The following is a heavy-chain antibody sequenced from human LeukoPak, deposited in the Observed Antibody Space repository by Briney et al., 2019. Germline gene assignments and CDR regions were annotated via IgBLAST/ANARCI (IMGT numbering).Heavy chain of an antibody. J-gene: IGHJ4*02. CDR1: GYSISSGYY. V-gene: IGHV4-38-2*02. D-gene: IGHD6-19*01. CDR2: IYHSGST. CDR3: ARDRRGSSGWYLDY. Sequence: SETLSLTCTVSGYSISSGYYWGWIRQPPGKGLEWIGSIYHSGSTYYNPSLKSRVTISVDTSKNQFSLKLSSVTAADTAVYYCARDRRGSSGWYLDYWGQGTLVTVSS.